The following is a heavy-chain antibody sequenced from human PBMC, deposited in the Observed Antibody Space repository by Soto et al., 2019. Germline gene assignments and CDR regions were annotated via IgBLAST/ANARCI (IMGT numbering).Heavy chain of an antibody. D-gene: IGHD4-17*01. J-gene: IGHJ6*02. CDR1: GGSFSGYY. Sequence: QVQLQQWGAGLLKPSETLSLTCAVYGGSFSGYYWSWIHQPPGKGLEWIGEINHSGSTNYNPSLKSRVTISVDTSKNQFSLKLSSVTAADTAVYYCARLTTVTHYYYYYGMDVWGQGTTVTVSS. CDR2: INHSGST. V-gene: IGHV4-34*01. CDR3: ARLTTVTHYYYYYGMDV.